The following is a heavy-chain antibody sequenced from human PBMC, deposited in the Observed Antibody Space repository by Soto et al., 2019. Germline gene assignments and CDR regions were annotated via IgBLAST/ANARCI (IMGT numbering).Heavy chain of an antibody. CDR2: ISYDGGEK. Sequence: QVQLVESGGGVVQPGRSLRLSCVASGFSFSSYVMHWVRQAPGKGLAWVAVISYDGGEKYYADSVKGRFTISIENSKNTLDMQMNSLRGEETAVYYCAKDTDVVGAAYKFDYWGQGTLVTVSS. D-gene: IGHD1-26*01. J-gene: IGHJ4*02. V-gene: IGHV3-30*18. CDR3: AKDTDVVGAAYKFDY. CDR1: GFSFSSYV.